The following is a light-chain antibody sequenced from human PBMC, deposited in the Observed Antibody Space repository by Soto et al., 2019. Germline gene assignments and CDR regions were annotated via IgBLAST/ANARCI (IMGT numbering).Light chain of an antibody. CDR3: ASWDNNLSGYV. Sequence: QSVLTQPPSASGTPGQGVTISCSGSTSKIGKTFVYWYQHFPGAAPKLLIYRNTLRPSGVPDRFSAYKSGTSTSLAISGLRSEDEADYYCASWDNNLSGYVFGTGTKVTGL. J-gene: IGLJ1*01. CDR1: TSKIGKTF. V-gene: IGLV1-47*01. CDR2: RNT.